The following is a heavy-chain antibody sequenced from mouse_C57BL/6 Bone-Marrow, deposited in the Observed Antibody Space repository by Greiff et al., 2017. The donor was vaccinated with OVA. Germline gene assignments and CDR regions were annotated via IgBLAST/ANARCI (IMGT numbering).Heavy chain of an antibody. V-gene: IGHV1-54*01. J-gene: IGHJ2*01. CDR1: GYAFTNYL. Sequence: QVQLQQSGAELVRPGTSVKVSCKASGYAFTNYLIEWVKQRPGQGLEWIGVINPGSGGTNYNEQFKGKATLTADKSSSTAYMQLSSLTSEDAAVYFCARSGGLSYCDYWGQGTTLTVAS. CDR2: INPGSGGT. CDR3: ARSGGLSYCDY. D-gene: IGHD2-4*01.